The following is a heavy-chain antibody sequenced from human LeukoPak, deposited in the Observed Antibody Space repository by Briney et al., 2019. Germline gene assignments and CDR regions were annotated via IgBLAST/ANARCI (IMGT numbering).Heavy chain of an antibody. CDR1: GGSISSSSYY. J-gene: IGHJ5*02. CDR3: VRSLRNFNWFDP. Sequence: PSETLSLTCAVSGGSISSSSYYWGWIRQPPGKGLEWIGSIYYTGTTYYNPSLKSRVTISVDTSKNQFSLRLSSVTAADTAVYYCVRSLRNFNWFDPWGQGTLVIVSS. V-gene: IGHV4-39*01. CDR2: IYYTGTT. D-gene: IGHD1-14*01.